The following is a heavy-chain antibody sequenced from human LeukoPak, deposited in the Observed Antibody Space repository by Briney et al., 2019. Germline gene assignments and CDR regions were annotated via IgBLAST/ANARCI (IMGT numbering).Heavy chain of an antibody. V-gene: IGHV4-4*07. CDR1: GGSISSYY. J-gene: IGHJ3*02. D-gene: IGHD6-6*01. CDR3: ASFSSSSVWGAFDI. Sequence: SETLSLTCTVSGGSISSYYWSWIRQPAGKGLEWIGRIYTSGSTNYNPSLKSRVTMSVDTSKNQFSLKLSSVTAADTAVYYCASFSSSSVWGAFDIWGQGTMVTVSS. CDR2: IYTSGST.